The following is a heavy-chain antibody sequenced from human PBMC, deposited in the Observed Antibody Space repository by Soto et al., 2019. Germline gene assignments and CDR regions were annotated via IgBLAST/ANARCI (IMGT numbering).Heavy chain of an antibody. V-gene: IGHV3-23*01. D-gene: IGHD6-13*01. J-gene: IGHJ4*02. CDR3: AKDYSSGWYALDC. Sequence: PGGSLRLSCAASGFTFTTYVMSWVRQAPGKGLEWVSAISGGGESTYYADSVKGRFTISRDNSKDTLYLQMNSLRVEDTAVYYCAKDYSSGWYALDCWGQGTLVTAPQ. CDR1: GFTFTTYV. CDR2: ISGGGEST.